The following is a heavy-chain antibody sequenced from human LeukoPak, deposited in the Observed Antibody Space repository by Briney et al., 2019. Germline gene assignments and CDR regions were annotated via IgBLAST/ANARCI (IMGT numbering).Heavy chain of an antibody. D-gene: IGHD1-1*01. J-gene: IGHJ4*02. CDR2: FYYSGST. CDR3: ARVRNNWNVGTLDY. CDR1: GGSISSHY. Sequence: PSETLSLTCTVSGGSISSHYWSWIRQPPGKGLEWIGYFYYSGSTNYNPSLKSRVTISVDTSKNQFSLKLSSVTAADTAVYYCARVRNNWNVGTLDYWGQGTLVTVSS. V-gene: IGHV4-59*11.